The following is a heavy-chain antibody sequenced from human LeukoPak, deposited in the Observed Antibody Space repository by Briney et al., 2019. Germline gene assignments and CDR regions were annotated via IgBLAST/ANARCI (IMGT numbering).Heavy chain of an antibody. V-gene: IGHV3-23*01. J-gene: IGHJ4*02. CDR2: ISGSGGST. CDR3: ARDRDSSSWCDY. Sequence: PGGSLRLSCAASGFTFSSYAMSWVRQAPGKGLEWISAISGSGGSTYYADSVKGRFTISRDNAKNSLYLQMNSLRAEDTAVYYCARDRDSSSWCDYWGQGTLVTVSS. D-gene: IGHD6-13*01. CDR1: GFTFSSYA.